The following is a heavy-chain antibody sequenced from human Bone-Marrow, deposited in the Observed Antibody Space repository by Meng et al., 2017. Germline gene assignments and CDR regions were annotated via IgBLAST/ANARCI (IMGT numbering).Heavy chain of an antibody. CDR3: ARSTYYYDSGSYFLLSSYYYYGMDV. D-gene: IGHD3-10*01. J-gene: IGHJ6*02. CDR2: ISSSGSTI. CDR1: GFTFSDYY. Sequence: GGSLRLSCAASGFTFSDYYMSWIRQAPGKGLEWVSYISSSGSTIYYADSVKGRFTISRDNAKNSLYLQMNSLRAEDTAVYYCARSTYYYDSGSYFLLSSYYYYGMDVWGQGTTVTVSS. V-gene: IGHV3-11*04.